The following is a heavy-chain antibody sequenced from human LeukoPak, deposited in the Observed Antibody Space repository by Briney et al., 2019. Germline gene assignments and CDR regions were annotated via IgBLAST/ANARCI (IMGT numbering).Heavy chain of an antibody. Sequence: GGSLRLSCAASGFTLSNYWMYWVRQVPGKGLVWVSRINGDGSLTVYADSVKGRFTISKDNAKNSLYLRMNSLRAEDTALYYCAKGGAGAQYYFDFWGQGTLVTVSS. CDR2: INGDGSLT. V-gene: IGHV3-74*01. D-gene: IGHD1-26*01. CDR1: GFTLSNYW. J-gene: IGHJ4*02. CDR3: AKGGAGAQYYFDF.